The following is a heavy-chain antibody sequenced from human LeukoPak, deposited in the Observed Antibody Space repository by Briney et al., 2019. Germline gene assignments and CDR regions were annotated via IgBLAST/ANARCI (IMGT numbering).Heavy chain of an antibody. D-gene: IGHD3-22*01. CDR1: GGSISSSSYY. J-gene: IGHJ5*02. CDR2: IYYSGST. V-gene: IGHV4-39*01. CDR3: ARVYYYDSSGPSCGISP. Sequence: SETLSLTCTVSGGSISSSSYYWGWIRQPPGKGLEWIGSIYYSGSTYYNPSLKSRVTISVDTSKNQFSLKLSSVTAADTAVYYCARVYYYDSSGPSCGISPWGQGTLVTVSS.